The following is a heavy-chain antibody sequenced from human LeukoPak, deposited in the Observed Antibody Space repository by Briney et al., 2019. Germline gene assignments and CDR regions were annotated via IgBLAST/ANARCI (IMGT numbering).Heavy chain of an antibody. V-gene: IGHV3-48*04. CDR2: ISSSSSTI. D-gene: IGHD3-9*01. CDR3: AKDTTISLTYYFDY. J-gene: IGHJ4*02. CDR1: GFTFSSYS. Sequence: GGSLRLSCAASGFTFSSYSMNWVRQAPGKGLEWVSYISSSSSTIYYADSVKGRFTISRDNAKNSLYLQMNSLRAEDTAVYYCAKDTTISLTYYFDYWGQGTLVTVSS.